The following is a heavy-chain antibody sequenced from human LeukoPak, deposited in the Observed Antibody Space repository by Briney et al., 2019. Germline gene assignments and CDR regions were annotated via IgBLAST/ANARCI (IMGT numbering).Heavy chain of an antibody. Sequence: PSETLSLTCTVSGGSISSYYRSWIRQPAGKGLEWIGHIYTSGSTNYNPSLKSRVTMSVDTSKNQFSLKLSSATAADTAVYYCARGYSSSWDFDYWGQGTLVTVSS. CDR3: ARGYSSSWDFDY. V-gene: IGHV4-4*07. D-gene: IGHD6-13*01. CDR1: GGSISSYY. J-gene: IGHJ4*02. CDR2: IYTSGST.